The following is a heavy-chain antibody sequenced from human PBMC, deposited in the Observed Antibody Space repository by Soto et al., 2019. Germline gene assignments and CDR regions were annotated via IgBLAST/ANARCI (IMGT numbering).Heavy chain of an antibody. CDR3: AGRGSQRYYYYGMDV. Sequence: EVQLVESGGGLVKPGGSLRLSCAAPGFTFSSYSMNWVRQAPGKGLEWVSSISSSSRYIYYANSVRGRFTICRDNAKNSLYLQMNSLRAEDTAVYYCAGRGSQRYYYYGMDVWGQGTTVTVSS. V-gene: IGHV3-21*01. D-gene: IGHD6-25*01. J-gene: IGHJ6*02. CDR2: ISSSSRYI. CDR1: GFTFSSYS.